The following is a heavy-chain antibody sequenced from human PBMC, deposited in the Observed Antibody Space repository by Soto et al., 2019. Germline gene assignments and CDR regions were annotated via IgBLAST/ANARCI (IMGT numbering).Heavy chain of an antibody. V-gene: IGHV4-59*08. D-gene: IGHD2-15*01. Sequence: SETLSLTCTVSGGSISGYYWSWIRQPPGKGLEWIGYMYNTGSTVYNPSFKSRVTISVDTSKSQFSLRLSSVTAADTAVYHCARQMFIGGMDVWGQGTTVTVSS. CDR1: GGSISGYY. CDR2: MYNTGST. J-gene: IGHJ6*02. CDR3: ARQMFIGGMDV.